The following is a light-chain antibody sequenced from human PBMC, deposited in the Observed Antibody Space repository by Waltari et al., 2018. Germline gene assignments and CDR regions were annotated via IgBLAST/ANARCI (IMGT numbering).Light chain of an antibody. CDR3: HQSYERPPDA. Sequence: IQMTQSPSSLSASLGDRVTITCRPGQIISKSLNWYQQKPGKAPQHLIYSASTLRDGVPSRFSGRGSGTDFALTISNLQPEDFATYYCHQSYERPPDAFGQGTKLELK. CDR2: SAS. V-gene: IGKV1-39*01. J-gene: IGKJ2*01. CDR1: QIISKS.